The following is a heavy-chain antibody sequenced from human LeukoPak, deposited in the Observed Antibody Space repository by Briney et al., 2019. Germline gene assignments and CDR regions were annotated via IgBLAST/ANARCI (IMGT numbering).Heavy chain of an antibody. D-gene: IGHD5-12*01. CDR2: MNPNSGST. J-gene: IGHJ4*02. Sequence: ASVKVSCKASGYTFTSYDINWVRQATGQGFEWMGWMNPNSGSTGYAQKFQGRVTITRNTSISTAYMELSGLRAEDTAVYYCARGRSTGYPYYFEYWGQGTLVTVSS. CDR3: ARGRSTGYPYYFEY. V-gene: IGHV1-8*03. CDR1: GYTFTSYD.